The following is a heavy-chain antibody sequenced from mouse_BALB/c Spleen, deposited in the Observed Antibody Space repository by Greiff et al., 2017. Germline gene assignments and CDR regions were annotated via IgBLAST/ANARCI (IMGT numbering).Heavy chain of an antibody. CDR2: INPSSGYT. J-gene: IGHJ4*01. V-gene: IGHV1-4*01. CDR1: GYTFTSYT. Sequence: QVQLQQSGAELARPGASVKMSCKASGYTFTSYTLHWVKQRPGQGLEWIGYINPSSGYTNYNQKFKDKATLTADKSSSTAYMQLSSLTSEDSAVYYCARNGYDDAMDYWGQGTSVTVSS. CDR3: ARNGYDDAMDY. D-gene: IGHD2-2*01.